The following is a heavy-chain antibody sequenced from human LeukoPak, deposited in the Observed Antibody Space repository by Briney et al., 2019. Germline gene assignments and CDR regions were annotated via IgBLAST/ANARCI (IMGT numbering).Heavy chain of an antibody. CDR2: ISGSGGST. CDR3: AKDPHVGDPDAFDI. J-gene: IGHJ3*02. D-gene: IGHD2-21*02. CDR1: GVTLGNYA. Sequence: GGSLRLSCAASGVTLGNYAVSWVRQAPGKGLEWVSAISGSGGSTYYADSVKGRFNISRDNSKNTLYLQMNTLRAEETAVYYYAKDPHVGDPDAFDIWGQGKLVTVSS. V-gene: IGHV3-23*01.